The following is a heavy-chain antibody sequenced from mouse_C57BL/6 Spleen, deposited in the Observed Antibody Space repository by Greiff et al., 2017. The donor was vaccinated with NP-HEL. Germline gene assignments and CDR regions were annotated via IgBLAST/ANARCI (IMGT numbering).Heavy chain of an antibody. CDR3: ARAYYSNWGDY. Sequence: EVKLMESGGGLVKPGGSLKLSCAASGFTFSDYGMHWVRQAPEKGLEWVAYISSGSSTIYYADTVKGRFTISRDNAKNTLFLQMTSLRSEDTAMYYGARAYYSNWGDYWGQGTTLTVSS. J-gene: IGHJ2*01. V-gene: IGHV5-17*01. CDR1: GFTFSDYG. CDR2: ISSGSSTI. D-gene: IGHD2-5*01.